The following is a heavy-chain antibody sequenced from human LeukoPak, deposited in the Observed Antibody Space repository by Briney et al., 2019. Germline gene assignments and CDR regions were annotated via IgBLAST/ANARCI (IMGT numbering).Heavy chain of an antibody. D-gene: IGHD5-12*01. CDR2: ISYDGSNK. CDR1: GFTFSSYA. CDR3: AREGFNGYGAYYYMDV. J-gene: IGHJ6*03. Sequence: GRSLRLSCAASGFTFSSYAMHWVRQAPGKGLEWVAVISYDGSNKYYADSVKGRFTISRDNSKNTLYLQMNSLRAEDTAVYYCAREGFNGYGAYYYMDVWGKGTTVTVSS. V-gene: IGHV3-30*04.